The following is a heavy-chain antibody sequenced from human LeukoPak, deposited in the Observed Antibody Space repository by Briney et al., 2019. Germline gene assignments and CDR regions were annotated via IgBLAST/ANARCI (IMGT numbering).Heavy chain of an antibody. J-gene: IGHJ6*02. V-gene: IGHV3-23*01. CDR3: AKAAPFMDV. CDR2: VSGADGTT. Sequence: PGGSLRLSCAASGFTFSAYGMSWVRQSPRKGLEWVSGVSGADGTTYYADSVKGRFTISRDNSKNTLYLQMNSLRAEDTAVYYCAKAAPFMDVWGQGTTVTVSS. CDR1: GFTFSAYG.